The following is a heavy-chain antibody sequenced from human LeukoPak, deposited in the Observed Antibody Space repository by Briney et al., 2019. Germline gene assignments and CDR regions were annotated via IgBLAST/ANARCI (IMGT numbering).Heavy chain of an antibody. V-gene: IGHV1-69*06. CDR1: GGTFSSYA. Sequence: SVKVSCKASGGTFSSYAISWVRQAPGQGLEWMGGIIPIFGTANYAQNFQGRVTITADSSTSTAYMELSSLRSEDTAVYFCARDEGAKIAFAIWGQGTMVTVSS. CDR3: ARDEGAKIAFAI. D-gene: IGHD1-26*01. CDR2: IIPIFGTA. J-gene: IGHJ3*02.